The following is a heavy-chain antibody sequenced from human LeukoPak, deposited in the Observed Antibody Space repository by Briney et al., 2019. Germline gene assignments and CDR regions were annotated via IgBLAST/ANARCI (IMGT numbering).Heavy chain of an antibody. CDR3: AREVPAMGYFDY. J-gene: IGHJ4*02. D-gene: IGHD5-18*01. CDR1: GGSISSYY. CDR2: IYYSGST. V-gene: IGHV4-59*01. Sequence: SETLSLTCTVSGGSISSYYWSWIRQPPGKGLEWIGYIYYSGSTNYNPSLKSRVTISVDTSKNQFSLKLSSVTAADTAVYYCAREVPAMGYFDYWGQGTLVTVSS.